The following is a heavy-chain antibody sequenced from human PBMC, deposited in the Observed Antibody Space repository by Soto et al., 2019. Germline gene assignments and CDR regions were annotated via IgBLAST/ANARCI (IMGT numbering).Heavy chain of an antibody. CDR3: ARDRGYNWNYGWFDP. CDR2: ISAYNGNT. V-gene: IGHV1-18*01. CDR1: GYTFTSYG. J-gene: IGHJ5*02. D-gene: IGHD1-7*01. Sequence: QVQLVQSGAEVKKPRASVMVSCKASGYTFTSYGISWVRQAPGQGLELMGWISAYNGNTNYAQKLQGRVTMTTDTSTSTSYMELRSLRSDDTAVYYCARDRGYNWNYGWFDPWGQGTLVTVSS.